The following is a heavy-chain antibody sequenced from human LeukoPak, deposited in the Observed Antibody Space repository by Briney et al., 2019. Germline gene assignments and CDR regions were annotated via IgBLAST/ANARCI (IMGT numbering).Heavy chain of an antibody. Sequence: SETLSLTCTVSGGSISSYYWSWVRQPAGKGLEGIGRIYTSGSTNYNPSLKSRVTMSVDTSKNQFSLKLSSVTAADTAVYYCARGGLYCSSTSCYWAFDYWGQGTLVTVSS. CDR1: GGSISSYY. V-gene: IGHV4-4*07. CDR3: ARGGLYCSSTSCYWAFDY. J-gene: IGHJ4*02. D-gene: IGHD2-2*01. CDR2: IYTSGST.